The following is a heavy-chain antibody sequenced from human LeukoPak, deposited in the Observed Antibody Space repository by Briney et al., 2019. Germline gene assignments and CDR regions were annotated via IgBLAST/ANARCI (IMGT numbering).Heavy chain of an antibody. Sequence: GESLKISCKGSGYSFTSYWISWVRQMPGKGLEWMGRIDPSDSYTNYSPPFQGHVTISADKSISTAYLQWSSLKASDTAMYYCARPIAAAGTVWLWWGQGTLVTVSS. D-gene: IGHD6-13*01. CDR3: ARPIAAAGTVWLW. V-gene: IGHV5-10-1*01. CDR1: GYSFTSYW. CDR2: IDPSDSYT. J-gene: IGHJ4*02.